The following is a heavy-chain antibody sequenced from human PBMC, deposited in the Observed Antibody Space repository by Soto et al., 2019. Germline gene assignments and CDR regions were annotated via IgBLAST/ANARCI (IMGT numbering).Heavy chain of an antibody. J-gene: IGHJ4*02. Sequence: EVQLVESGGGLVQPGGSPRLSCAASGFTFSSYNMNWVRQAPGKGLEWISYISSSSGTIYYADSVRGRFTISRDNAKNSLYLQMNSLRDDDTAVYYCARDSRPYCTGGSCYPGYWGQGTLVTVSS. CDR2: ISSSSGTI. D-gene: IGHD2-15*01. CDR3: ARDSRPYCTGGSCYPGY. CDR1: GFTFSSYN. V-gene: IGHV3-48*02.